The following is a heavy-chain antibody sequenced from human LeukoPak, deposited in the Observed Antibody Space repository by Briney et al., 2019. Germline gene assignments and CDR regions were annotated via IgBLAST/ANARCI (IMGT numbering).Heavy chain of an antibody. CDR3: ARVRITMVRGRPNWFAP. CDR1: GGSISSYY. D-gene: IGHD3-10*01. V-gene: IGHV4-59*01. CDR2: IYYSGST. J-gene: IGHJ5*02. Sequence: SETLSLTCTVSGGSISSYYWSWIRQPPGKGLEWIGYIYYSGSTNYNPSLKSRVTISVDTSKNQFSLKLSSVTAADTAVYYCARVRITMVRGRPNWFAPWGQGTLVTVSS.